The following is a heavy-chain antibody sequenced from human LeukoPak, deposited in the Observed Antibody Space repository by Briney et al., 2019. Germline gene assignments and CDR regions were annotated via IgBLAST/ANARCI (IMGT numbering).Heavy chain of an antibody. J-gene: IGHJ5*02. V-gene: IGHV1-2*02. CDR1: GYTFTGYY. Sequence: ASVKVSCKASGYTFTGYYMHWVRQAPGQGLEWMGWINPNSGGTNYVQKFQGRVTMTRDTSISTAYMELSRLRSDDTAVYYCAKDKYSSSLNWFDPWGQGTLVTVSS. CDR2: INPNSGGT. CDR3: AKDKYSSSLNWFDP. D-gene: IGHD6-6*01.